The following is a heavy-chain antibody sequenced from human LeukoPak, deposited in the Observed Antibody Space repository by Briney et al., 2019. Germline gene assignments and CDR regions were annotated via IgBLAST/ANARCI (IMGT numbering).Heavy chain of an antibody. V-gene: IGHV4-59*01. D-gene: IGHD3-16*02. CDR3: ARYVWGSYPTFEDY. J-gene: IGHJ4*02. CDR2: IYYSGST. Sequence: SETLSLSCTVSGGSISSYYWSWIRQPPGKGLEWVWYIYYSGSTNYNPSLKSRVPISVDTSKNQFSLKLGSVTAADTAVYYCARYVWGSYPTFEDYWGQGTLVTVSS. CDR1: GGSISSYY.